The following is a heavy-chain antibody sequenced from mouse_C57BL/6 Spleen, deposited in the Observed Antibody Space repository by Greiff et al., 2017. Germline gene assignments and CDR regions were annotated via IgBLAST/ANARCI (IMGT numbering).Heavy chain of an antibody. CDR1: GYTFTSYW. J-gene: IGHJ1*03. Sequence: VQLQQSGAELVMPGASVKLSCKASGYTFTSYWMHWVKQRPGQGLEWIGEIDPSDSYTNYNQKFKGKSTWTVDKSSSTAYMQLSILTSEDSAVYYCASASTTVVADWYFDVWGTGTTVTVSS. CDR3: ASASTTVVADWYFDV. CDR2: IDPSDSYT. V-gene: IGHV1-69*01. D-gene: IGHD1-1*01.